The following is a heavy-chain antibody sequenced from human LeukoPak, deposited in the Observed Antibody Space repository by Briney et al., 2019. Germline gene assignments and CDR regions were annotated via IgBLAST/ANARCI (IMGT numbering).Heavy chain of an antibody. D-gene: IGHD1-14*01. Sequence: PSETLSLTCAVYGGSFSGYYWSWIRQPPGEGLEWIGEINHSGSTNYNPSLKSRVTISVDTSKNQFSLKLSSVTAADTAVYYCARVRTGRRFDYWGQGTLVTVSP. V-gene: IGHV4-34*01. CDR1: GGSFSGYY. CDR2: INHSGST. CDR3: ARVRTGRRFDY. J-gene: IGHJ4*02.